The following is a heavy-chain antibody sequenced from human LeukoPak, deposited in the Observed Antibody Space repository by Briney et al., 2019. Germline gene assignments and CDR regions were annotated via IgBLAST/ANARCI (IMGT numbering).Heavy chain of an antibody. V-gene: IGHV3-23*01. CDR1: GFTFSSYA. CDR2: FSGSGGST. D-gene: IGHD3-10*01. J-gene: IGHJ4*02. CDR3: ARDPGDYYGSGSD. Sequence: PGGSLRLSCAASGFTFSSYAMSWVRQAPGKGLEWVSTFSGSGGSTHYADSVKGRFTISRDNAKNSLYLQMNSLRAEDTAVYYCARDPGDYYGSGSDWGQGTLVTVSS.